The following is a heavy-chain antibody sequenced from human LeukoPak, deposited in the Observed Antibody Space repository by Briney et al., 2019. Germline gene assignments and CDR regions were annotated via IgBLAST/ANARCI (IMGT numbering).Heavy chain of an antibody. D-gene: IGHD6-13*01. J-gene: IGHJ5*02. Sequence: SGGSLRLSCAASGFTFSSYAMSWVRQAPGKGLEWVSAISGSGGSTYYADSVKGRFTISRDNSKNTLYLQMNSLRAEDTAVYYCARGKSAAGTENKFDPWGQGTLVTVSS. CDR2: ISGSGGST. CDR3: ARGKSAAGTENKFDP. V-gene: IGHV3-23*01. CDR1: GFTFSSYA.